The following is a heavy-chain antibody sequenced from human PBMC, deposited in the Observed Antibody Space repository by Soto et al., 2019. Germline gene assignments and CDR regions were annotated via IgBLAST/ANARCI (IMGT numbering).Heavy chain of an antibody. J-gene: IGHJ5*02. CDR2: ISSSGSTI. V-gene: IGHV3-48*03. CDR1: GFTFSSYE. D-gene: IGHD6-6*01. CDR3: ARDTIADRGTNWFDP. Sequence: SLRLSCAASGFTFSSYEMNWVRQAPGKGLEWVSYISSSGSTIYYADSVKGRFTISRDNAKNSLYLQMNSLRAEDTAVYYCARDTIADRGTNWFDPWGQGTLVTVSS.